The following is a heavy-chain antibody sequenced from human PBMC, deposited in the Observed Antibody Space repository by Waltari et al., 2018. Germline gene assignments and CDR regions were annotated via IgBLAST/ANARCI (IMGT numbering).Heavy chain of an antibody. D-gene: IGHD6-6*01. Sequence: QVQLQQWGAGLLKPSETLSLTCAVYGGSFSGYYWGWIRQPPGKGLEWIGGINHSGSTNYNPCLKSRVTISVATSKNQFSLTLSSVTAADTAVYYCARSIAARALDYWGQGTLVTVSS. J-gene: IGHJ4*02. CDR3: ARSIAARALDY. CDR1: GGSFSGYY. CDR2: INHSGST. V-gene: IGHV4-34*01.